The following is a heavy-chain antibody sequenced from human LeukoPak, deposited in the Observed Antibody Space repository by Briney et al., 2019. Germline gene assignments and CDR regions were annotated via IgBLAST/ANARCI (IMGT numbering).Heavy chain of an antibody. J-gene: IGHJ4*02. Sequence: SETLPLTCTVSGGSTSSYYWSWIRQPPGKGLEWIGYIYYSGSTNYNPSLKSRVTISVDTSKNQFSLKLSSVTAADTAVYYCAGVGGYSYGSFDYWGQGTLVTVSS. CDR1: GGSTSSYY. CDR2: IYYSGST. V-gene: IGHV4-59*01. D-gene: IGHD5-18*01. CDR3: AGVGGYSYGSFDY.